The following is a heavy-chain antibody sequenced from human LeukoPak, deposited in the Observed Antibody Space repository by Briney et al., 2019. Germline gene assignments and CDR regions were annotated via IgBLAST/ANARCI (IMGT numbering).Heavy chain of an antibody. CDR3: AIGYCRGGSCDDEHGDAFDI. CDR1: AYTFTIYY. CDR2: IYPSGGST. Sequence: GASVTVSFTASAYTFTIYYIHLVRQAPGQGPEWMGIIYPSGGSTTYAQKFQGRVTMTRDMSTSTVYMELSSLRSEDTAVYYCAIGYCRGGSCDDEHGDAFDIWGQGTMVAVSS. D-gene: IGHD2-15*01. V-gene: IGHV1-46*01. J-gene: IGHJ3*02.